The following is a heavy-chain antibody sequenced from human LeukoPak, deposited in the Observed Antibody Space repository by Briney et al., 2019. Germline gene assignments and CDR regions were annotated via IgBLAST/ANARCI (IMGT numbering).Heavy chain of an antibody. J-gene: IGHJ3*02. V-gene: IGHV3-30*02. Sequence: PGGSLRLACAASGFTFSNYGIHWVRLAPGKGLEWVAFIRYDVSNKYYADSVKGRFTISRDNSKNTLYLQMSSLRAEDTAVYYCAKDGRQRKTYFYGSGSANAFDIWGQGTMVTVSP. CDR1: GFTFSNYG. D-gene: IGHD3-10*01. CDR2: IRYDVSNK. CDR3: AKDGRQRKTYFYGSGSANAFDI.